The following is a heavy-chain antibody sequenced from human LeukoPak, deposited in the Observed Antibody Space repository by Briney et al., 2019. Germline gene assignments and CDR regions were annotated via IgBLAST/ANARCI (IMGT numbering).Heavy chain of an antibody. Sequence: SGPTLVKPTQTLTLTCTFSGFSLSTSGVGVGWIRQPPGKALEWLALIYWDDDKRYSPSLKSRLTITKDTSKNQVVLTMTNMDPVDTVTCYCARTRVTTAFHIWGQGTMVTVSS. D-gene: IGHD4-17*01. J-gene: IGHJ3*02. V-gene: IGHV2-5*02. CDR3: ARTRVTTAFHI. CDR1: GFSLSTSGVG. CDR2: IYWDDDK.